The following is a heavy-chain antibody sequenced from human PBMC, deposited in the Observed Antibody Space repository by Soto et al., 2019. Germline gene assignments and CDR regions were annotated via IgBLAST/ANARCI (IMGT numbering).Heavy chain of an antibody. V-gene: IGHV4-34*01. D-gene: IGHD4-17*01. CDR2: INHSGST. Sequence: SETLSLTCAVYGGSFSGYYWSWIRQPPGKGLEWIGEINHSGSTNYNPSLKSRVTISVDTSKNQFSLKLSSVTAADTAVYYCARGRDYGASLIDYWDQGTLVTVSS. J-gene: IGHJ4*02. CDR3: ARGRDYGASLIDY. CDR1: GGSFSGYY.